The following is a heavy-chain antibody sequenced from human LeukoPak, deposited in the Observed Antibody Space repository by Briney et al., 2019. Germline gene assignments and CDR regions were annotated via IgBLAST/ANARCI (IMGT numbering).Heavy chain of an antibody. CDR1: GYTFTDYG. J-gene: IGHJ4*02. CDR3: ARDWGLGSYLEY. V-gene: IGHV1-18*01. D-gene: IGHD3-10*01. Sequence: ASVKVSCKASGYTFTDYGLSWVRQAPGQRLEWMGWISTYNGNTNYAQKFRGRVTMTTDTSTSTAYMELRSLRSDDSAVYYCARDWGLGSYLEYWGQGTLVTVSS. CDR2: ISTYNGNT.